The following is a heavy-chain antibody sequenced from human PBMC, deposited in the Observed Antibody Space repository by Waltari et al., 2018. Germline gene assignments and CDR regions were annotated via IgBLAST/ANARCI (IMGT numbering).Heavy chain of an antibody. D-gene: IGHD3-16*02. CDR3: ASRDDYVWGSYRHYYYGMDV. CDR1: GGSISSSSYY. J-gene: IGHJ6*02. Sequence: QLQLQESGPGLVKPSETLSLTCTVSGGSISSSSYYWGWIRQPPGKGLEWIGSIYYSGSTYYNPSLKSRVTISVDTSKNQFCLKLSSVTAADTAVYYCASRDDYVWGSYRHYYYGMDVWGQGTTVTVSS. CDR2: IYYSGST. V-gene: IGHV4-39*01.